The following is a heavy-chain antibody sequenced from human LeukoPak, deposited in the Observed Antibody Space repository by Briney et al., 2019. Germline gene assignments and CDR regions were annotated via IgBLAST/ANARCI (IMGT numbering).Heavy chain of an antibody. J-gene: IGHJ4*02. CDR2: INHSGST. Sequence: SETLSLTCAVYGGSFSGYYWSWIRQPPGKGLEWIGEINHSGSTNYNPSLKSRVTISVDTSKNQFFLKLSSVTAADTAVYYCARGPRLLWFGESTKDFDYWGQGTLVTVSS. CDR3: ARGPRLLWFGESTKDFDY. D-gene: IGHD3-10*01. CDR1: GGSFSGYY. V-gene: IGHV4-34*01.